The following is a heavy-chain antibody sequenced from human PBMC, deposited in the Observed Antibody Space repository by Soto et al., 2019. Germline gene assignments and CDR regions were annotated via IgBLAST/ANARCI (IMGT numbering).Heavy chain of an antibody. CDR3: AHRRAMGSNWNYGDFDY. CDR1: GFSLTTSPVG. V-gene: IGHV2-5*02. Sequence: QITLKESGPTLVKPTQTLTLTCTFSGFSLTTSPVGVGWIRQPPGKALECLALIYWDDDKRYSPSLKSRLTITKGTSKNQVVLTMTDMDPVDTATYYCAHRRAMGSNWNYGDFDYWGQGTVVTVSS. D-gene: IGHD1-7*01. CDR2: IYWDDDK. J-gene: IGHJ4*02.